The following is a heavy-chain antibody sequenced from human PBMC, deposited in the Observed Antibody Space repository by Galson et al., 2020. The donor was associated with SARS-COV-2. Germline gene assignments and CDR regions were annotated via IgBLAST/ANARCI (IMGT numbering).Heavy chain of an antibody. V-gene: IGHV3-33*01. CDR2: IFFDGSDK. CDR1: GFTFSSHA. J-gene: IGHJ4*02. D-gene: IGHD6-19*01. Sequence: GESLKISCAASGFTFSSHAMHWVRQAPGKGLEWVAQIFFDGSDKYYGDSVNGRFTISRDRSKNTGYLQMNNLRADDTAVYYCARDGQTSSGCAFGYWGQGTLVSVAS. CDR3: ARDGQTSSGCAFGY.